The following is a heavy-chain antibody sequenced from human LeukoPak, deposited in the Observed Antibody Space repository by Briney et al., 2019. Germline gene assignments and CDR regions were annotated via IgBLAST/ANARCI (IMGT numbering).Heavy chain of an antibody. V-gene: IGHV1-69*05. J-gene: IGHJ4*02. CDR3: ARDLSVEMATESY. CDR2: IIPIFGTA. D-gene: IGHD5-24*01. Sequence: SVKVSCKASGGTFSSYAISWVRQAPGQGLEWMGGIIPIFGTANYAQKFQGRVTVTTDESTSTAYMELSSLRSEDTAVYYCARDLSVEMATESYWGQGTLVTVSS. CDR1: GGTFSSYA.